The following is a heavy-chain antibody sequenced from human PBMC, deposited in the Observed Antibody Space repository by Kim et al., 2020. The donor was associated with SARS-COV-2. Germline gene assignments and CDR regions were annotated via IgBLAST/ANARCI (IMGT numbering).Heavy chain of an antibody. CDR2: INTDGSRP. V-gene: IGHV3-74*01. CDR1: GFTFSDHW. D-gene: IGHD4-17*01. Sequence: GGSLRLSCAASGFTFSDHWMHWVRQAPGKGLVWLSRINTDGSRPTYADSVKGRFTISRDNAKNTVYLQMYSLRGEDTAVYYCARDGERYRAFDYWRQGTLVTVTS. J-gene: IGHJ4*02. CDR3: ARDGERYRAFDY.